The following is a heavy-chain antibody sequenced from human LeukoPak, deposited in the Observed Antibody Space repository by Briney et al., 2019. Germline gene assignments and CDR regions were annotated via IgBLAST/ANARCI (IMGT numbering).Heavy chain of an antibody. CDR1: GSIFTSYW. Sequence: PGASLQISGEGAGSIFTSYWIGWGRPLPGKGVGWMGIIYPCDSHTRYSPSFHGQVTISADKSISTAYLQWSSLNASDTAMYYCARRNGHYDFWSGPDYWGQGTLVTVSS. CDR3: ARRNGHYDFWSGPDY. V-gene: IGHV5-51*01. D-gene: IGHD3-3*01. J-gene: IGHJ4*02. CDR2: IYPCDSHT.